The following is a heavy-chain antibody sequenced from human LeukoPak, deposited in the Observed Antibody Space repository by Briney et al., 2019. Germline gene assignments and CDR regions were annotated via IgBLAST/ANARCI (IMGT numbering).Heavy chain of an antibody. CDR2: ISAYNGNT. J-gene: IGHJ4*02. CDR3: ARANYHGSGSYCDY. V-gene: IGHV1-18*01. Sequence: ASVKVSCKASGYTFTSYGISWVRQAPGQGLEWMGWISAYNGNTNYAQKLQGRVTVTTDTSTTTAYMELRSLRSDDTAVYYCARANYHGSGSYCDYWGQGTLVTVSS. D-gene: IGHD3-10*01. CDR1: GYTFTSYG.